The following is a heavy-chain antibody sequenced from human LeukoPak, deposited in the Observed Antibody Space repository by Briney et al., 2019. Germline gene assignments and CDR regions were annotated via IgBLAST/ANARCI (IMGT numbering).Heavy chain of an antibody. J-gene: IGHJ5*02. D-gene: IGHD3-3*01. Sequence: GGSLRLSCAASGFTFTDSAVSWVRQSPGEGLKWVSSISDTGGRTYYADSVKGRFTITRDNSRNIVNLQMNTLTAGDTARYYCAKGGQDFDFWRFDLWGQGILVTVPS. V-gene: IGHV3-23*01. CDR2: ISDTGGRT. CDR3: AKGGQDFDFWRFDL. CDR1: GFTFTDSA.